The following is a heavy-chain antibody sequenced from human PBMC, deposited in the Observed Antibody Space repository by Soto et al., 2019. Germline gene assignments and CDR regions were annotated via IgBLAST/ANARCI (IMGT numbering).Heavy chain of an antibody. CDR2: IVPNIGTV. Sequence: QVQLVQSGAEVMQPGSSVKVSCKPSGGTLTNFINYPINWVRQSPGQGVEWMGGIVPNIGTVNYAQKFQGRVTMTADKSTGTVYMELSSLRSDDSALYYCARRNTAGFLRYFDNWGQGTLVTVSS. V-gene: IGHV1-69*06. J-gene: IGHJ4*02. CDR1: GGTLTNFINYP. D-gene: IGHD6-19*01. CDR3: ARRNTAGFLRYFDN.